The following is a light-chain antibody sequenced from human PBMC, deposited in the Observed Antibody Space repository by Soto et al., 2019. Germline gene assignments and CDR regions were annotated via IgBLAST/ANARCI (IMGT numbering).Light chain of an antibody. CDR3: LQYNTYPYT. CDR1: QSISSW. J-gene: IGKJ2*01. Sequence: DIQMTQSPSTLSASVGDRVTITCRASQSISSWLAWYQQKPGKAPKLLIYDASSLESGVPSRFSGSGSGTEFTLTISSLQPDDFATFYCLQYNTYPYTFGQGTKLEI. CDR2: DAS. V-gene: IGKV1-5*01.